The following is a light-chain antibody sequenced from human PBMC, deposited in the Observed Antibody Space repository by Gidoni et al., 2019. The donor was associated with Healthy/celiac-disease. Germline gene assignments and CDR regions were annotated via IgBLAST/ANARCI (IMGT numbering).Light chain of an antibody. J-gene: IGLJ2*01. V-gene: IGLV3-21*04. Sequence: SYVLTQPPSVSVAPGKTARITCGGNNIGSNSVRVIYYDSDRPSGIPGRFSGSNSGNTATLTISRVEAGDEADYYCQVWDSSSDHPVFGGGTKLTVL. CDR2: YDS. CDR1: NIGSNS. CDR3: QVWDSSSDHPV.